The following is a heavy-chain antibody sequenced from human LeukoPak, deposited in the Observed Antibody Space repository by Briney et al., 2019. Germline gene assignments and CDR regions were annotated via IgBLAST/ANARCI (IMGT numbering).Heavy chain of an antibody. V-gene: IGHV3-48*04. J-gene: IGHJ1*01. CDR2: VSSSSRTI. CDR3: ARLQGYDSRTE. CDR1: GFTFSSYW. Sequence: GGSLRLSCAASGFTFSSYWMSWVRQAPGKGLEWVSYVSSSSRTIYYSDSVKGRFTISRDNAKNSLYLQMSSLRAEDTAVYYCARLQGYDSRTEGGQGALVTVSS. D-gene: IGHD3-22*01.